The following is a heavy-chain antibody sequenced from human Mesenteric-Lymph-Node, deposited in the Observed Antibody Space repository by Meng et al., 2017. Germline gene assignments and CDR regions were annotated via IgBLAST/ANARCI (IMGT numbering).Heavy chain of an antibody. J-gene: IGHJ4*02. Sequence: ASVKVSCKASGYTFTNYNITWVRQAAGQGLEWMGWMNPNSGNAGYAQKFQGRVTMTGNTSMDTAYMELSSLRSDDTAVYYCARDLVETTADLYYFDYWGQGTLVTVSS. CDR1: GYTFTNYN. CDR2: MNPNSGNA. D-gene: IGHD1-26*01. CDR3: ARDLVETTADLYYFDY. V-gene: IGHV1-8*01.